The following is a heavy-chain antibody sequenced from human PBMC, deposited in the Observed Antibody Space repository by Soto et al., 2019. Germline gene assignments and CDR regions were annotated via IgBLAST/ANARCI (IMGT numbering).Heavy chain of an antibody. CDR1: GFSLSTSGVG. V-gene: IGHV2-5*02. CDR2: IYWDDDK. Sequence: QITLKESGPTLVKPTQTLTLTCTFSGFSLSTSGVGVGWIRQPPGKALEWLALIYWDDDKRYSPSLKSRLTIIKDTSKNQVVLTMTNMDPVDTATYYCAHFRYGDYAAAFDIWGQGTMVTVSS. D-gene: IGHD4-17*01. J-gene: IGHJ3*02. CDR3: AHFRYGDYAAAFDI.